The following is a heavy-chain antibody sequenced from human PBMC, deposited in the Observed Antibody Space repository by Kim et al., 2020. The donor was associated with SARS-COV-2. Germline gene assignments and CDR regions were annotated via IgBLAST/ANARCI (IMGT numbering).Heavy chain of an antibody. J-gene: IGHJ3*02. CDR1: GYTFTSYY. V-gene: IGHV1-46*01. D-gene: IGHD3-10*01. Sequence: ASVKVSCKASGYTFTSYYMHWVRQAPGQGLEWMGIINPSGGSTSYAQKFQGRVTMTRDTSTSTVYMELSSLRSEDTAVYYCARGLSMVRGGLLAFDIWGQGTMVTVSS. CDR3: ARGLSMVRGGLLAFDI. CDR2: INPSGGST.